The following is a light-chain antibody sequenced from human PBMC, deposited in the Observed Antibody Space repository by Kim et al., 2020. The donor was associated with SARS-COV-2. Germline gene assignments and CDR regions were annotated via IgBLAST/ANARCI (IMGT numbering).Light chain of an antibody. CDR1: QTVLNTSNNKNY. J-gene: IGKJ2*01. V-gene: IGKV4-1*01. Sequence: DIVMTQSPDSLAVSLGERATINCKSSQTVLNTSNNKNYLAWYHQRPGQPPKLLIYWASTREFGVPDRFSGSGSGTDFTLTITSLEAEDVGRYYCQKYSSAPRTFGQGTKLEI. CDR3: QKYSSAPRT. CDR2: WAS.